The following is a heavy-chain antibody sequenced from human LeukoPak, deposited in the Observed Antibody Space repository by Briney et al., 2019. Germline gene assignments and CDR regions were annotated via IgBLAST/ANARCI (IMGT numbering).Heavy chain of an antibody. J-gene: IGHJ5*02. V-gene: IGHV1-18*01. CDR3: AIVFGDSTIFGVVIIRDNWFDP. CDR1: GYTFTSYG. D-gene: IGHD3-3*01. CDR2: ISAYNGNT. Sequence: VASVKVSCKASGYTFTSYGISWVRQAPAQGLEWMGWISAYNGNTNYAQKLQGRVTITTDTSTSTAYMELRSLRSDDTAVYYRAIVFGDSTIFGVVIIRDNWFDPWGQGTLVTVS.